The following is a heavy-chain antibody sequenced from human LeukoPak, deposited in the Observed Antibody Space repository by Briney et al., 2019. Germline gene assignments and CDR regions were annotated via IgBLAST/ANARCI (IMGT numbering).Heavy chain of an antibody. D-gene: IGHD3-22*01. V-gene: IGHV3-64*01. CDR1: GFTFSSYA. J-gene: IGHJ4*02. CDR3: ARDQGTMTGAFDY. CDR2: ISSNGGST. Sequence: GGSLRLSCAASGFTFSSYAMHWVRQAPGKGLEYVSAISSNGGSTYYANFVKGRFTISRDNSKNTLSFQMGSLRAEDMAVYYCARDQGTMTGAFDYWGQGTLVTVSS.